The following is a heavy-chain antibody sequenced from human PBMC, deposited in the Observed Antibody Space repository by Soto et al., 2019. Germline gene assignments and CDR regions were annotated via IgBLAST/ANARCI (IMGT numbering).Heavy chain of an antibody. V-gene: IGHV3-64D*06. CDR3: VKPLPAAADLFDY. CDR2: ISSNGGST. CDR1: GFTFSSYA. J-gene: IGHJ4*02. Sequence: GGSLRLSCSASGFTFSSYAMHWVRQAPGKGLEYVSAISSNGGSTYYADSVKGRFTISRDNSKNTLYLQMSSLRAEDTAVYYCVKPLPAAADLFDYWGQGTLVTVSS. D-gene: IGHD6-13*01.